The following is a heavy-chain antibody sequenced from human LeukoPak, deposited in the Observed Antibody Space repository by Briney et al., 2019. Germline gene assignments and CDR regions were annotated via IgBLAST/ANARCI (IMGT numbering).Heavy chain of an antibody. CDR3: ARHVLVITSGSYYGGYFDY. Sequence: GASVKVSCKASGGTFSSYAISWVRQAPGQGLEWMGGIIPIFGTANYAQKFQGRVTITTDESTSTAYMELSSLRSEDTAVYYCARHVLVITSGSYYGGYFDYWGQGTLVTVSS. J-gene: IGHJ4*02. D-gene: IGHD1-26*01. CDR1: GGTFSSYA. CDR2: IIPIFGTA. V-gene: IGHV1-69*05.